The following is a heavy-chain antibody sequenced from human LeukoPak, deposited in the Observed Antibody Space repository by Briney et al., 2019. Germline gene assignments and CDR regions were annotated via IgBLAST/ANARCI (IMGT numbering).Heavy chain of an antibody. CDR1: GFTVSNKY. J-gene: IGHJ5*02. CDR2: IYTDDST. CDR3: ARGGAPNLADH. Sequence: GGSLRLSCAASGFTVSNKYMSWVRQTPGMGLEWFSIIYTDDSTYYADSVKGRFTISRDISRNALFLEMNNLRADDTAVYYCARGGAPNLADHWGQGTLVTVSS. V-gene: IGHV3-53*01. D-gene: IGHD2-8*01.